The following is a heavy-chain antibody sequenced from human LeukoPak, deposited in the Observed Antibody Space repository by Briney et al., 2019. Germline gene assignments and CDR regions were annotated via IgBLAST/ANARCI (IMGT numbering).Heavy chain of an antibody. CDR2: IRNDGSNK. D-gene: IGHD6-13*01. Sequence: PGGSLRLSCAASGFTFSSYGMHWVRQAPGKGLEWVAFIRNDGSNKYYADSVKGRFTISRDNSKNTLYLQMNSLRAEDTAVYYCAKDGSSSWSTFDYWGQGTLVTVSS. V-gene: IGHV3-30*02. CDR3: AKDGSSSWSTFDY. CDR1: GFTFSSYG. J-gene: IGHJ4*02.